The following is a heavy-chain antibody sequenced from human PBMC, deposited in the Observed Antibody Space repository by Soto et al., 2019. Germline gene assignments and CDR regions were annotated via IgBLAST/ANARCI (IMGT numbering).Heavy chain of an antibody. Sequence: QVQLVQSGAEVKKPGSSVKVSCKASGGTFSSYAISWVRQAPGQGLEWMGGIIPIFGTANYAQKFQGRVTITADESTSTAYMELSNLRSEDTAVYYCASGHRYDILTGYPNWGQGTLVTVSS. V-gene: IGHV1-69*01. CDR2: IIPIFGTA. J-gene: IGHJ4*02. D-gene: IGHD3-9*01. CDR1: GGTFSSYA. CDR3: ASGHRYDILTGYPN.